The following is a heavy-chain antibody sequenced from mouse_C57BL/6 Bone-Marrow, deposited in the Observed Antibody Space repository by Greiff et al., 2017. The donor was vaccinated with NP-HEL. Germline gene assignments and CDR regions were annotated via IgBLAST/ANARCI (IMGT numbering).Heavy chain of an antibody. CDR2: IYPGSGNT. CDR1: GYTFTSYG. Sequence: VKLQESGAELARPGASVKLSCKASGYTFTSYGISWVKQRTGQGLEWIGEIYPGSGNTYYNEKFKGKATLTADKSSSTAYMELRSLTSEDSAVYFCARTCYAMDYWGQGTSVTVSA. CDR3: ARTCYAMDY. V-gene: IGHV1-81*01. J-gene: IGHJ4*01.